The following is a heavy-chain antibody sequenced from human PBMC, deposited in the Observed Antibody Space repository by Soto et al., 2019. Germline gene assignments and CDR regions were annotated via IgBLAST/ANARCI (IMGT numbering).Heavy chain of an antibody. V-gene: IGHV4-39*01. D-gene: IGHD3-10*01. J-gene: IGHJ4*02. CDR1: GGSITITPHY. Sequence: SETLSLTCTVSGGSITITPHYWGWIRQSPAKGLEWIGSMYYSGTTYYNPSLKSRVTIFVDASKNLFTVELTSVTAADTALDYCVGDGEIRNFDFWGPGTLVTVSS. CDR3: VGDGEIRNFDF. CDR2: MYYSGTT.